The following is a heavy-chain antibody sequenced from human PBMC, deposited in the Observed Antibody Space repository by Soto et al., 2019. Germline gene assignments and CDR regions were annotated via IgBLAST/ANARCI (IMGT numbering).Heavy chain of an antibody. CDR1: GFSFSTYE. Sequence: EVQLEESGGGLVQPGGSLRLSCAASGFSFSTYEMNWVRQAPGKGLEWISYISSSGTTIYYADSVKGRFTISRDNAKNSLYLQMNSLRAEDTAVYYCAGDPPGGYADYFPHDGLDIWGQGTMVTVSS. CDR3: AGDPPGGYADYFPHDGLDI. CDR2: ISSSGTTI. D-gene: IGHD4-17*01. J-gene: IGHJ3*02. V-gene: IGHV3-48*03.